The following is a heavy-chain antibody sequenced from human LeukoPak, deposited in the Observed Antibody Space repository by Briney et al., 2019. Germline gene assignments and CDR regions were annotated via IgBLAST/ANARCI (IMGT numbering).Heavy chain of an antibody. J-gene: IGHJ5*02. Sequence: GGSLRLSCAASGFTFSSYAMSWVRQAPGKGLEWVSAISGSGGSTYYADSVKGRFTISRDNSKNTLYLQMNSLRAEDTAVYYCARDSRGYRPTENWFDPWGQGTLVTVSS. D-gene: IGHD2-2*01. CDR3: ARDSRGYRPTENWFDP. CDR2: ISGSGGST. V-gene: IGHV3-23*01. CDR1: GFTFSSYA.